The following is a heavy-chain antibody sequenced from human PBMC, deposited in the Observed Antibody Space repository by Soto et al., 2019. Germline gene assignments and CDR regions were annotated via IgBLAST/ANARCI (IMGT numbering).Heavy chain of an antibody. CDR3: ARASGGHSGWGHWSDP. V-gene: IGHV6-1*01. CDR1: GDSVSSNSAA. CDR2: TYYRSKWYN. D-gene: IGHD2-21*02. J-gene: IGHJ5*02. Sequence: SQTLSLTCDISGDSVSSNSAAWNWIRQSPSRGLEWLGRTYYRSKWYNDYAVSVRGRITINPDTSKNQFSLQLKSVTPDDTAVYYCARASGGHSGWGHWSDPWGQGTLVTVSS.